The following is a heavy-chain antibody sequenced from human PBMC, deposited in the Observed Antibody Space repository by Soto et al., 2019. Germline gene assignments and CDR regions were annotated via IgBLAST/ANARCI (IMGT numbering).Heavy chain of an antibody. CDR3: ATANNTSPFDY. Sequence: QVQLEQSGPEVKKPGTSVKVSCKASGFTFADSAVQWVRQARGQRLEWIGRIVVGSGNTKYAQKFTERVTISWDMSTTTAFMELRSLRSEDTAVYYCATANNTSPFDYWGQGSLVTVSS. CDR2: IVVGSGNT. V-gene: IGHV1-58*01. D-gene: IGHD1-26*01. J-gene: IGHJ4*02. CDR1: GFTFADSA.